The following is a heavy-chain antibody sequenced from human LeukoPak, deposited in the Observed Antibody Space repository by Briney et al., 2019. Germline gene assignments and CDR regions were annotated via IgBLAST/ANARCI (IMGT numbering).Heavy chain of an antibody. J-gene: IGHJ4*02. CDR2: VSAHGLDK. Sequence: HSGGVLRLSCAASGFTFSSHWMSWVRQAPGKGLEWLAVVSAHGLDKFYASSVRGRFTISKDTSKNTLSLQMNSLRSDDSGVYYCARAFTPGIRKALWIGDSLWDQGTLVTVSS. V-gene: IGHV3-30*03. CDR3: ARAFTPGIRKALWIGDSL. D-gene: IGHD3-10*01. CDR1: GFTFSSHW.